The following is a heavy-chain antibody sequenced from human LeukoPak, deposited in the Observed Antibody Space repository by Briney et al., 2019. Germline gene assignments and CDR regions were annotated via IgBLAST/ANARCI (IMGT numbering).Heavy chain of an antibody. Sequence: GASVKVSCKASGYSFTSYYMHWVRQAPGEGLEWMGVINPSGGSTSYAQQFQGRVTMARDPSTSTVYMELSSLRSEDPPVYYCARELIPSYTVGAHRSACDIWGQGTMVTVSS. CDR2: INPSGGST. J-gene: IGHJ3*02. D-gene: IGHD1-26*01. V-gene: IGHV1-46*01. CDR3: ARELIPSYTVGAHRSACDI. CDR1: GYSFTSYY.